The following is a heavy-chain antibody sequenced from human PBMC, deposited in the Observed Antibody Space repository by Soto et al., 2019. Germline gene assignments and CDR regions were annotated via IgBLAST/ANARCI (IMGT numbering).Heavy chain of an antibody. CDR2: IIPIFGTA. V-gene: IGHV1-69*13. J-gene: IGHJ6*02. CDR3: ARRGPYDILTGYRGLLDSYYSMAV. D-gene: IGHD3-9*01. Sequence: GASVKVSCKASGVTFSSYAISWVRQAPGQGLEWMGGIIPIFGTANYAQKFQGRVTITADESTSTAYMELSSLRSEDTAVYYCARRGPYDILTGYRGLLDSYYSMAVWGQGTTVTVSS. CDR1: GVTFSSYA.